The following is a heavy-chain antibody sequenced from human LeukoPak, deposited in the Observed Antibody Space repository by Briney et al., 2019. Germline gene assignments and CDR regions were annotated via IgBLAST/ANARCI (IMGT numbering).Heavy chain of an antibody. Sequence: ASVKVSCTASGYTFTGYYMHWVRQAPGQGLEWMGWINPNSGGTNYAQKFQGRVTMTRDTSISTAYMELSRLRSDDTAVYYCARDLKPAKYQLLCLPDYWGQGTLVTVSS. D-gene: IGHD2-2*01. CDR2: INPNSGGT. V-gene: IGHV1-2*02. CDR1: GYTFTGYY. J-gene: IGHJ4*02. CDR3: ARDLKPAKYQLLCLPDY.